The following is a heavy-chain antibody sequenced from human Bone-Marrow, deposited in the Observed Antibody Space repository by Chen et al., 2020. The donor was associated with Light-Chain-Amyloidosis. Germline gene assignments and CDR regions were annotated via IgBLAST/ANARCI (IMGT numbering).Heavy chain of an antibody. CDR2: IYYSGRT. CDR3: ARARLNMVRGVAPYYFDY. V-gene: IGHV4-39*07. Sequence: QLQLQESGTGLVKPSETLSLTCTVSGGSISSSSYYWGWIRQPPGKGLEWIGSIYYSGRTYYNPSLKSRVTISVDTSKNQFSLKLSSVTAADTAVYYCARARLNMVRGVAPYYFDYWGQGTLVTVSS. J-gene: IGHJ4*02. CDR1: GGSISSSSYY. D-gene: IGHD3-10*01.